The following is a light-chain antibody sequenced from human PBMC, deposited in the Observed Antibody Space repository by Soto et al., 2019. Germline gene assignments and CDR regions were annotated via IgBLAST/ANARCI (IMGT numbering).Light chain of an antibody. CDR1: PGISNY. V-gene: IGKV1-16*01. Sequence: IHMTQSPSPLSASXGDRVTIRCRGSPGISNYVAWFQHNPGNAPNLLIYAADSFQSGFSSRFSGSGSGTDFTLTISSLQPEDFATYYCQQYHSYPLSFGGGTKVDI. CDR2: AAD. J-gene: IGKJ4*01. CDR3: QQYHSYPLS.